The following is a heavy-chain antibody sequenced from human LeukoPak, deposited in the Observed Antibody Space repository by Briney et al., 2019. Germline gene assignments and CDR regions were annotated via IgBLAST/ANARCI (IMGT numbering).Heavy chain of an antibody. D-gene: IGHD3-3*01. CDR1: GGSISSSDFN. CDR2: ISYSGST. Sequence: SETLSLTCTVSGGSISSSDFNWGWIRQPPGKGLEWIGVISYSGSTYYNPSLKSRVTISVDTSKNQFSLKLSSVTAADTAVYYCARHWQKWRFLEWLFPADYWGQGTLVTVSS. V-gene: IGHV4-39*01. CDR3: ARHWQKWRFLEWLFPADY. J-gene: IGHJ4*02.